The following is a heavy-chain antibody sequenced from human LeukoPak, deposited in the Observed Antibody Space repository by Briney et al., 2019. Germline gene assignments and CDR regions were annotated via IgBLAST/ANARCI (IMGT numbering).Heavy chain of an antibody. CDR3: SRVERGYCRSTGCFYEY. D-gene: IGHD2-2*01. CDR2: IRSKAYGGTT. CDR1: GFTFGDYA. Sequence: GGSLRLSCTTSGFTFGDYAMSWFRRAPGKGLEWVGFIRSKAYGGTTEYAASVKGRFTISRDDSKSIAYLQMDRLKTEDTGVYYCSRVERGYCRSTGCFYEYWGQGTLVTVSS. J-gene: IGHJ4*02. V-gene: IGHV3-49*03.